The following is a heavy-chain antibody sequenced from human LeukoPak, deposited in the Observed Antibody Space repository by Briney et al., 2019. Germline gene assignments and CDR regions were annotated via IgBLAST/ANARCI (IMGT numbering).Heavy chain of an antibody. CDR2: IKQDGSEK. CDR1: GFTFSSYW. CDR3: ARDDWVVPAAPGPYYYYGMDV. D-gene: IGHD2-2*01. J-gene: IGHJ6*02. Sequence: GGSLRLSCAASGFTFSSYWMSWVRQAPGKGLEWVANIKQDGSEKYYVDSVKGRFTISRDNAKNSLYLQMNSLRAEDTAVYYCARDDWVVPAAPGPYYYYGMDVWGQGTTVTVSS. V-gene: IGHV3-7*01.